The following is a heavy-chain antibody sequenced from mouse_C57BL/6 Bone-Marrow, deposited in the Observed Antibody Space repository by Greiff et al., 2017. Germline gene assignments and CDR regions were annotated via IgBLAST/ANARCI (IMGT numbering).Heavy chain of an antibody. CDR3: ASSSMVTTEYYFDY. J-gene: IGHJ2*01. D-gene: IGHD2-2*01. CDR2: IYIGDGYT. CDR1: GYTFTSYG. V-gene: IGHV1-58*01. Sequence: VHVKQSGAELVRPGSSVKMSCKTSGYTFTSYGMNWVKQRPGQGLEWIGYIYIGDGYTKYNQKFKGKATLTSDTSSSTAYMQLSSLTSEDSAIYFCASSSMVTTEYYFDYWGQGTTLTGSS.